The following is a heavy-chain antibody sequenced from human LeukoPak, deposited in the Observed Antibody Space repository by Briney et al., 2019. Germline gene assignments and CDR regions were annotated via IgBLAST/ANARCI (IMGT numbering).Heavy chain of an antibody. CDR2: ISSSSSYI. D-gene: IGHD6-19*01. CDR3: ARDSPSGGWYYI. Sequence: GGSLRLSCAASGFTFSSYSMKWVRQAPGKGLEWVSSISSSSSYIYYADSVKGRFTISRDNAKNSLYLQMNSLRAEDTAVYYCARDSPSGGWYYIWGQGTLVTVSS. V-gene: IGHV3-21*01. J-gene: IGHJ4*02. CDR1: GFTFSSYS.